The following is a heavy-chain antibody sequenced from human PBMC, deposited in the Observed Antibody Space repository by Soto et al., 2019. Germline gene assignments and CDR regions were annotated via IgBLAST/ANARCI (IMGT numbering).Heavy chain of an antibody. D-gene: IGHD3-9*01. V-gene: IGHV1-69*06. Sequence: GASVKVSCKASGGTFSSYAISWVRQAPGQGLEWMGGIIPIFGTANYAQKFQGRVTITADKSTSTAYMELSSLRSEDTAVYYCARDEYFDWLGAFDIWGQGTMVTVSS. CDR3: ARDEYFDWLGAFDI. J-gene: IGHJ3*02. CDR2: IIPIFGTA. CDR1: GGTFSSYA.